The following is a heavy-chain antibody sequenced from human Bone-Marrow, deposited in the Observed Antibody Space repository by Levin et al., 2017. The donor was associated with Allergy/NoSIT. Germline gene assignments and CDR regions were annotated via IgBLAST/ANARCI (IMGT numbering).Heavy chain of an antibody. V-gene: IGHV3-48*04. CDR2: ISSTGSPI. CDR1: GFAFGDYS. CDR3: ARGGSIRGTAFWYYYYAMDV. D-gene: IGHD3-10*01. Sequence: PGGSLRLSCAASGFAFGDYSVNWVRHAPGKGLEWISYISSTGSPIFYADSVKGRFSISRDNAKKSLYLQMTSLRAEDTAVYYCARGGSIRGTAFWYYYYAMDVWGQGTTVTVSS. J-gene: IGHJ6*02.